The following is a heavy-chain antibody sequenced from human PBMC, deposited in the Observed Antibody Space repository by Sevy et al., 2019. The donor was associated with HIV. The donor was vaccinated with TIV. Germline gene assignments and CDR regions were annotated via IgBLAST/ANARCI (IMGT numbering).Heavy chain of an antibody. CDR3: AGESLDTMGGYFEH. J-gene: IGHJ1*01. CDR1: GGSISSYY. Sequence: SETLSLTCTVSGGSISSYYWSWIRQPPGKGLEWIGYIYYSGSANYNPALKSRVTISVDTSKNQFSLQLSSVTAADTAVYYCAGESLDTMGGYFEHWGQGTLVTVSS. D-gene: IGHD3-10*01. V-gene: IGHV4-59*01. CDR2: IYYSGSA.